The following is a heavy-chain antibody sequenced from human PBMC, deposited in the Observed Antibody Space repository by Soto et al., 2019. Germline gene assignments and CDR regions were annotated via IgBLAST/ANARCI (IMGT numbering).Heavy chain of an antibody. Sequence: ESGPTLVNPTETLTLTCTVSGFSLSNARMGVSWIRQPPGKALEWLAHIFSNDEKSYSTSLKSRLTISKDTSKSQVVLTMTNMDPVDTATYYCARILSGYDSGIDYWGQGTLVTVSS. CDR3: ARILSGYDSGIDY. J-gene: IGHJ4*02. CDR1: GFSLSNARMG. CDR2: IFSNDEK. V-gene: IGHV2-26*01. D-gene: IGHD5-12*01.